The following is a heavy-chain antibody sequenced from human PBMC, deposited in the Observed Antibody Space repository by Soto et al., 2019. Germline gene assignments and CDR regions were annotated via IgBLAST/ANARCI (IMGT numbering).Heavy chain of an antibody. D-gene: IGHD6-25*01. CDR1: GYTFTAYF. J-gene: IGHJ6*02. CDR2: INPNSGGT. V-gene: IGHV1-2*02. Sequence: ASVKVSCKASGYTFTAYFIHWVRQAPGHGLEWLGWINPNSGGTNYAQKFQGRVTMTRDTSITTAYMELSSLRSDDTAVYYCARSSGGFRDTDVWGRGTTVTVSS. CDR3: ARSSGGFRDTDV.